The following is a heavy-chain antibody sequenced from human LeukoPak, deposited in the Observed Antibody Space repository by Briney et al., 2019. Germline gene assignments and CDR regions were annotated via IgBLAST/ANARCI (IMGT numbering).Heavy chain of an antibody. D-gene: IGHD3-22*01. CDR3: ARGRYYDSSGYYEMDY. CDR1: GGTFSSYA. J-gene: IGHJ4*02. CDR2: IIPIFGTA. Sequence: ASVKVSCKASGGTFSSYAISWVRQAPGQGLEWMGGIIPIFGTANYAQKFQGRVTITTDESTSTAYMELSSLRSEDTAVYYCARGRYYDSSGYYEMDYWGQGTLVTVSS. V-gene: IGHV1-69*05.